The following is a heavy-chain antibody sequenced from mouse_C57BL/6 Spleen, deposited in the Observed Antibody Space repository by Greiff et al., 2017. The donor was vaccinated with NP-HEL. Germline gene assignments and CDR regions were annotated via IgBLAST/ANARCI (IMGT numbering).Heavy chain of an antibody. CDR3: TNPYDGSSYAGFAY. J-gene: IGHJ3*01. CDR1: GYTFTDYE. V-gene: IGHV1-15*01. D-gene: IGHD1-1*01. Sequence: QVQLQQSGAELVRPGASVTLSCKASGYTFTDYEMHWVKQTPVHGLEWIGAIDPATGGTAYNQKFKGKAILTADKSSSTAYMELRSLTSEDSAVYYCTNPYDGSSYAGFAYWGQGTLVTVSA. CDR2: IDPATGGT.